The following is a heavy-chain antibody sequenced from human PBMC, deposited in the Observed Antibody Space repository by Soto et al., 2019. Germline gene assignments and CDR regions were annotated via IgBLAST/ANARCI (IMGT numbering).Heavy chain of an antibody. CDR1: GGSISSGGYS. CDR2: IYHSGST. CDR3: ARGRDSRDGYNLPAFDI. J-gene: IGHJ3*02. Sequence: PSETLSLTCAVSGGSISSGGYSWSWIRQPPGKGLEWIGYIYHSGSTYYNPSLKSRVTISVDTSKNQFSLKLSSVTAADTAVYYCARGRDSRDGYNLPAFDIWGQGTMVTVSS. V-gene: IGHV4-30-2*01. D-gene: IGHD3-22*01.